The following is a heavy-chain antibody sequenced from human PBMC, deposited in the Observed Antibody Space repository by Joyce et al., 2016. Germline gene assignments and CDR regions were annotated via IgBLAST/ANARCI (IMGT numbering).Heavy chain of an antibody. CDR2: IRDEANSYAT. J-gene: IGHJ4*02. V-gene: IGHV3-73*01. CDR3: MNGDYGY. Sequence: EVQLVESGGDLVQPGGSLKLSCAASGFNFRGSAMHWVLQASGKGVEWIGRIRDEANSYATTYGAAVRGRFTISRDDSKTTAYLHMSSLKTEDTAIYFCMNGDYGYWGQGTLVTVSS. D-gene: IGHD4-17*01. CDR1: GFNFRGSA.